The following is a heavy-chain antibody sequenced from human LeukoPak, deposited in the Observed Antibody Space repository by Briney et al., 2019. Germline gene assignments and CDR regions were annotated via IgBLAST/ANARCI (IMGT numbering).Heavy chain of an antibody. Sequence: GGSLRLSCAVSGFTFTSYAMSWVRQAPGKGLEWVSSISDSGDITYYADSVKGRFTISRDNSKNTLYAQMNSLRVEDTAVYYCAKDRRGGSYYAATFDIWGQGTMVTVSS. J-gene: IGHJ3*02. CDR3: AKDRRGGSYYAATFDI. V-gene: IGHV3-23*01. CDR2: ISDSGDIT. CDR1: GFTFTSYA. D-gene: IGHD1-26*01.